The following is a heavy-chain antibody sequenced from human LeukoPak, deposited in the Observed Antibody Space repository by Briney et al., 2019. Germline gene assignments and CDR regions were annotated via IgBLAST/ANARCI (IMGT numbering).Heavy chain of an antibody. CDR1: GGSISSYY. J-gene: IGHJ4*02. Sequence: SETLSLTCTVSGGSISSYYWSWIRQPPGKGLEWIGYIYYSGSTNYNPSLKSRVTISVDTSKNQFSLTLSSVTAADTAVYYCARSKGGEWLVREIYFDYWGQGTLVTVSS. D-gene: IGHD6-19*01. CDR2: IYYSGST. CDR3: ARSKGGEWLVREIYFDY. V-gene: IGHV4-59*12.